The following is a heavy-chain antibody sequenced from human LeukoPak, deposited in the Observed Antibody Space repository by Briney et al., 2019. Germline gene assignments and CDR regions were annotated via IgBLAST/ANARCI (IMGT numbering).Heavy chain of an antibody. CDR3: ARSANYFDTSGQDY. V-gene: IGHV3-74*01. CDR1: GFTFSGYW. CDR2: TNRDDSDT. D-gene: IGHD3-22*01. J-gene: IGHJ4*02. Sequence: GSLRLSCAASGFTFSGYWMHWVRQAPGKGLVWVSRTNRDDSDTSYADSVKGRFTISRDKAKSTLYLQMNSLRVEDTAVYYCARSANYFDTSGQDYWGQGTLVTVSS.